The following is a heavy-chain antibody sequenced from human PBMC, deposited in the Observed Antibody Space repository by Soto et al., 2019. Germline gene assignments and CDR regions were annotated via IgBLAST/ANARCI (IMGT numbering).Heavy chain of an antibody. D-gene: IGHD5-12*01. J-gene: IGHJ3*02. CDR2: IYYSGST. CDR3: ARDGYHHDAFDI. Sequence: ENLSLTCTVSDGSISNHSWTWNWQPPGKGLELIGYIYYSGSTYYNPSLKSRVTISVGTSKNQFSLKLSSVTAADTAVYYCARDGYHHDAFDIWGQGTMVT. CDR1: DGSISNHS. V-gene: IGHV4-59*11.